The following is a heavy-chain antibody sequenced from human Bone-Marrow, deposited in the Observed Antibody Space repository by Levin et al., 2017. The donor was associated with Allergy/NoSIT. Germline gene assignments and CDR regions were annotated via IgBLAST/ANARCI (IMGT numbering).Heavy chain of an antibody. CDR1: GFTFSTYS. V-gene: IGHV3-21*01. CDR2: LDSSSTYI. J-gene: IGHJ3*02. D-gene: IGHD1-1*01. Sequence: GESLKISCAASGFTFSTYSMNWVRQAPGMGLEWVSSLDSSSTYIYYADSVKGRFTISRDNAKNSLYLQMNSLRAEDTAVYYCARGGVTTTSYIWGQGTVVTVSS. CDR3: ARGGVTTTSYI.